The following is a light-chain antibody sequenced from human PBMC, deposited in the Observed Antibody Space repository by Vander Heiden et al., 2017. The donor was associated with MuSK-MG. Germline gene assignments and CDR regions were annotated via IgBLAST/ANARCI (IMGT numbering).Light chain of an antibody. Sequence: IQMPQSPSSLSASVGDRVTITCRARQSISSYLNWYQQKPGKAPKLLIYAASSLQSGVPSRFSGSGSGTDFTLTISSLQPEDFATYYCQQSYSTPRTFGQGTKVEIK. V-gene: IGKV1-39*01. CDR3: QQSYSTPRT. J-gene: IGKJ1*01. CDR1: QSISSY. CDR2: AAS.